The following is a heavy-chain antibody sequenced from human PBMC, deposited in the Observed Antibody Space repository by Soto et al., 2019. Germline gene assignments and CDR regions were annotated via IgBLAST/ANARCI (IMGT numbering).Heavy chain of an antibody. CDR3: AKEGEGSSSPYNWFDP. J-gene: IGHJ5*02. D-gene: IGHD6-13*01. CDR2: FSGSGGST. Sequence: EVQLLESGGGLVQPGGSLRLSCAASGFTFSSYAMSWVRQPPGKGLEWVSAFSGSGGSTYYADSVKGRFIISRDNSKNTLYLQMNSLRAEDTAVYYCAKEGEGSSSPYNWFDPWGQGTLVTVSS. CDR1: GFTFSSYA. V-gene: IGHV3-23*01.